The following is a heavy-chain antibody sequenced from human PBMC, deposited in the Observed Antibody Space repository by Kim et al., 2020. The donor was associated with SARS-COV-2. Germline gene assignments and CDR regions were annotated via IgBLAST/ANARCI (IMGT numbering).Heavy chain of an antibody. CDR1: GFNFREYW. V-gene: IGHV3-7*01. Sequence: GESLRLSCAASGFNFREYWMRWVRQSPGKGLEWVADLNEDGSEKFYMDSVRGRFTISRDNAKNSLFLQMNSLRAEDAALYYCARGGSYSFEYWGQGSLVTVSS. CDR2: LNEDGSEK. D-gene: IGHD5-12*01. CDR3: ARGGSYSFEY. J-gene: IGHJ4*02.